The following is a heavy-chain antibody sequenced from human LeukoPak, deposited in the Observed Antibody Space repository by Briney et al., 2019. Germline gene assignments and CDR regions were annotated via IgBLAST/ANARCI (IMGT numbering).Heavy chain of an antibody. CDR3: ATKTSNGDRYFDY. D-gene: IGHD4-17*01. CDR2: ISPTTGTT. V-gene: IGHV3-23*01. J-gene: IGHJ4*02. Sequence: GGSLRLSCAASGFTVSSNYMSWVRQAPGKGLEWVSAISPTTGTTFYADSVEGRFTISRDNSRDTLYPQMHSLRAEDTAMYYCATKTSNGDRYFDYWGQGTLVTVSS. CDR1: GFTVSSNY.